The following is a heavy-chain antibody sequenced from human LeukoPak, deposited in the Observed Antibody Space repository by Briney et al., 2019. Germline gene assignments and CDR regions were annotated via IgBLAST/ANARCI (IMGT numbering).Heavy chain of an antibody. J-gene: IGHJ4*02. CDR1: GTTPDSHY. CDR3: ASAAGWESAY. CDR2: INQDGSEK. D-gene: IGHD1-26*01. Sequence: PGGCLRPSPAASGTTPDSHYMTWVCQTPEKGQEGVANINQDGSEKNYVDSGKGRFTISRDNAKKSLYLQMNSLRAEDTAVYYCASAAGWESAYWGQGTLVTVSS. V-gene: IGHV3-7*01.